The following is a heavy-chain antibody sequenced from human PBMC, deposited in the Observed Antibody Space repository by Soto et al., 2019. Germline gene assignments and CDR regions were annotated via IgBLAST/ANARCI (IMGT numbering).Heavy chain of an antibody. CDR3: ASWVAAAGRFDY. D-gene: IGHD6-13*01. Sequence: SETLSLTCAVSGGSISSGGYSWSWIRQPPGKGLEWIGYIYHSGSTYYNPSLKSRVTISVDRSKNQFSLKLSSVTAADTAVYYCASWVAAAGRFDYWGQGTLVTVYS. CDR2: IYHSGST. V-gene: IGHV4-30-2*01. CDR1: GGSISSGGYS. J-gene: IGHJ4*02.